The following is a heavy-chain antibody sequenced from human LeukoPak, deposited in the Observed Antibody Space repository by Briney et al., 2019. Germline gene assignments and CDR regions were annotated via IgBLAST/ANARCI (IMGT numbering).Heavy chain of an antibody. D-gene: IGHD2-8*01. J-gene: IGHJ4*02. CDR2: IYTSGST. V-gene: IGHV4-61*02. Sequence: SQTLSLTCTVSGGSISSGSYYWSWIRQPAGKGLEWIVRIYTSGSTNYNPSLKSRVTISVDTSKNQFSLKLSSVTAADTAVYYCARDYCTNGVCPPDYWGQGTLVTVSS. CDR1: GGSISSGSYY. CDR3: ARDYCTNGVCPPDY.